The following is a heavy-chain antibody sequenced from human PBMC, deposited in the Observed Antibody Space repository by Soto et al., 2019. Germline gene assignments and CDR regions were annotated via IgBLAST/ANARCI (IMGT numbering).Heavy chain of an antibody. CDR1: GFIFEDFA. V-gene: IGHV3-9*01. D-gene: IGHD3-22*01. CDR3: AKDVGSYYYDTSAYLYDY. J-gene: IGHJ4*02. Sequence: EVQLVESGGGLVQPGGSVGLSCVGSGFIFEDFAMNWVRQVPGKGLEWGSGIRWNSATLAYADSVKGRFIVSRDNAKNILYLQMNSLRAEDAALYYCAKDVGSYYYDTSAYLYDYWGQGTLVTVSS. CDR2: IRWNSATL.